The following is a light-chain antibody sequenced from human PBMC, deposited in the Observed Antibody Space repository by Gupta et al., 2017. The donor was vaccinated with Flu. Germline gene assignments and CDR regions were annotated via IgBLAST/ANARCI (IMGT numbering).Light chain of an antibody. CDR3: QQYYSFPLP. J-gene: IGKJ4*01. CDR2: AAS. CDR1: QGISTY. Sequence: DIQMTQSPSSLYASVGDRVTITCRASQGISTYLAWFQQKTGGAPKSPIYAASRLQSGVPSKFSGRGSGTEFSPNINSPQAEEFATLYCQQYYSFPLPFGGGTKVEI. V-gene: IGKV1-16*02.